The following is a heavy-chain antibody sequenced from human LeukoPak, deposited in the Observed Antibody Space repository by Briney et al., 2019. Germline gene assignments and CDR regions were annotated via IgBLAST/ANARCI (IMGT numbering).Heavy chain of an antibody. CDR3: ARVEVGATTPRFDY. CDR2: ISSSSSYI. J-gene: IGHJ4*02. CDR1: GFTFSSYS. V-gene: IGHV3-21*01. Sequence: PGGSLRLSCAASGFTFSSYSMNWVRQALGKGLEWVSSISSSSSYIYYADSVKGRFTISRDNAKNSLYLQMNSLRAEDTAVYYCARVEVGATTPRFDYWGQGTLVTVSS. D-gene: IGHD1-26*01.